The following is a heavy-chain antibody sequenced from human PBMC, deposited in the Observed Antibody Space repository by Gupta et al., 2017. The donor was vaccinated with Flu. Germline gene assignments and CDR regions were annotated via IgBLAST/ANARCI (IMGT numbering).Heavy chain of an antibody. Sequence: QMQLQESGPRLVKPSQTLSLTCTVSGGSVNVFSYFWSWIRQEPGKGLEWIGYVHSSGTAYYNPSLRSRLMMSIDTSKNEFSLEVTSVTAADTAIYYWARRGTYFFDVGGQGALVTVSS. J-gene: IGHJ4*02. V-gene: IGHV4-31*03. CDR2: VHSSGTA. CDR3: ARRGTYFFDV. CDR1: GGSVNVFSYF. D-gene: IGHD3-9*01.